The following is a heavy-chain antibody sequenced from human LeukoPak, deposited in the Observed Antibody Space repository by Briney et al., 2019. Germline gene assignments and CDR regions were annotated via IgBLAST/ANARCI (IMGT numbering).Heavy chain of an antibody. D-gene: IGHD2-15*01. J-gene: IGHJ4*02. CDR3: ARDPIEGFD. Sequence: VASVKVSCKASGYTFISYGISWVRQAPGQGLEWMGWISAYNGNTNYAQKIQGRVTMTTDTSTSTAYVELRSLRSDDTAVYYCARDPIEGFDWGQGTLVTVSS. CDR1: GYTFISYG. V-gene: IGHV1-18*01. CDR2: ISAYNGNT.